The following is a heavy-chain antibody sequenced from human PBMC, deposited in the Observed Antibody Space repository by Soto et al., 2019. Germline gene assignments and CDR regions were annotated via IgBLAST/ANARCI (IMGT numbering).Heavy chain of an antibody. CDR1: GFNVSSNY. D-gene: IGHD2-15*01. CDR3: AKQLLVPYYFDY. V-gene: IGHV3-66*04. Sequence: EVQLVESGGGLVQPGGSLRLSCAASGFNVSSNYMTWVRQAPGKGLEWVSVIYSGGSTYYADSVKGRFTISRDTSKNTLYLQMNSLRAEDTAVYHCAKQLLVPYYFDYWGQGTRVTVSS. J-gene: IGHJ4*02. CDR2: IYSGGST.